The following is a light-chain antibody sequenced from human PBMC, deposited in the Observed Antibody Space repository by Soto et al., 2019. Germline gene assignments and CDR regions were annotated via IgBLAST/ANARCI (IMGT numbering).Light chain of an antibody. CDR2: KAS. V-gene: IGKV1-5*03. CDR3: HQYDTYWT. Sequence: DIQMTQSPSTLSASVGDRVTITCRASQSINNWLAWYQQKPGKAPKLLIYKASNLDIGVPSRFSGSGSGTEFTLTISSLQPDDFATYYGHQYDTYWTFGQGTKVEIK. J-gene: IGKJ1*01. CDR1: QSINNW.